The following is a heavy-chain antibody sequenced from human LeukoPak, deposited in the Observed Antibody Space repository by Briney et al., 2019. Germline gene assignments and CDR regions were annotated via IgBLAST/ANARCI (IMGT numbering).Heavy chain of an antibody. Sequence: ASVKVSCKASGGTFSSYAISWVRQAPGQGLEWMGRIIPILGIANYAQKFQGRVTITADKSTSTAYMELSSLRSEDTAVYYCARSGYSSSWLPFDYWGQGTLVTVSS. CDR1: GGTFSSYA. V-gene: IGHV1-69*04. J-gene: IGHJ4*02. CDR2: IIPILGIA. CDR3: ARSGYSSSWLPFDY. D-gene: IGHD6-13*01.